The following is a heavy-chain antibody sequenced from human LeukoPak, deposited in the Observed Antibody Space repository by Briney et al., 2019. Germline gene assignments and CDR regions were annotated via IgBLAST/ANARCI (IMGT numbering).Heavy chain of an antibody. CDR3: AREGLSYGDYVGLDY. CDR2: ISGYTGHT. Sequence: GASVKVSCTASGYSFRDYSMNWVRLAPGQGLEWIGWISGYTGHTEYAQKFQGRVTMATNTSTNTASLELTNLRSDDTAVYYCAREGLSYGDYVGLDYWGQGTLVTVSS. D-gene: IGHD4-17*01. CDR1: GYSFRDYS. J-gene: IGHJ4*02. V-gene: IGHV1-18*01.